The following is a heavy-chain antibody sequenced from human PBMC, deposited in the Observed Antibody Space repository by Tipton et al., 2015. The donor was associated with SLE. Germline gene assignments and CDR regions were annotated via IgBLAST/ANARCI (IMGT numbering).Heavy chain of an antibody. CDR2: INHSGST. D-gene: IGHD3-3*01. J-gene: IGHJ4*02. Sequence: TLSLTCAVYGGSFSGYYWSWIRQPPGKGLEWIGEINHSGSTNYNPSLKSRVTISADTSKNQFSLKLSSVTAADTAVYYCAREPRSGYHDYWGQGTLVIVSS. CDR3: AREPRSGYHDY. CDR1: GGSFSGYY. V-gene: IGHV4-34*01.